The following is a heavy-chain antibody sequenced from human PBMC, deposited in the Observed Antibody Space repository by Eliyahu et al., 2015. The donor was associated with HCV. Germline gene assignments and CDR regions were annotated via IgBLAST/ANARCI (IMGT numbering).Heavy chain of an antibody. V-gene: IGHV3-30*18. Sequence: QMQLVESGGGVVQPGRSLRLSCAASGFTFSSYGMXWVRQAPGKGLEWVAVISYDGSNKYYADSVKGRFTISRDNSKNTLYLQMNSLRAEDTALYYCAKEGIGTAGFDYWGQGTLVTVSS. J-gene: IGHJ4*02. D-gene: IGHD6-13*01. CDR2: ISYDGSNK. CDR1: GFTFSSYG. CDR3: AKEGIGTAGFDY.